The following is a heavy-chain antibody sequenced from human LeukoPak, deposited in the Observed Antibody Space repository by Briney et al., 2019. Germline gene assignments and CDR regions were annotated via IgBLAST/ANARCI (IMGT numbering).Heavy chain of an antibody. CDR1: GFTVSSNY. Sequence: AGGSLRLSCAASGFTVSSNYMSWVRQAPGKGLEWVSVIYSGGSTYYADSVKGRFTISRDNSKNTLYLQMNGLRAEDTAVYYCATNARSPYCGGDCYYFDYWGQGTLVTVSS. D-gene: IGHD2-21*02. V-gene: IGHV3-53*01. CDR2: IYSGGST. J-gene: IGHJ4*02. CDR3: ATNARSPYCGGDCYYFDY.